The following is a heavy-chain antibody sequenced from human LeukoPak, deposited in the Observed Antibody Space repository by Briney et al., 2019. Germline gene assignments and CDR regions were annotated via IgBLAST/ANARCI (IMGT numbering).Heavy chain of an antibody. J-gene: IGHJ1*01. D-gene: IGHD6-13*01. CDR2: INHSGST. CDR1: GGSFSGYY. Sequence: PSETLSLTFAVHGGSFSGYYWSWIPQPPGKGQEWNREINHSGSTNYNPSLKSRVTISVDTSKNQFSLKLSSVTAADTAVYYCARRGYSSSWYSRAEYFQHWGQGTLVTVSS. CDR3: ARRGYSSSWYSRAEYFQH. V-gene: IGHV4-34*01.